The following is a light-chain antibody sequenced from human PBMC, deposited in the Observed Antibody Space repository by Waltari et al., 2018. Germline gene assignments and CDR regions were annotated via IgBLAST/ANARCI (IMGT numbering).Light chain of an antibody. V-gene: IGLV3-1*01. CDR2: QDF. Sequence: SFELTQPPSVSVSPGQTATITCPGEELEGKTASWYQLRPGQSPVMVIYQDFRRPAGIPARFSGSGSGNIATLTIRETQAMDEADYYCQAWDSGTNYVFGSGTKVTVL. J-gene: IGLJ1*01. CDR3: QAWDSGTNYV. CDR1: ELEGKT.